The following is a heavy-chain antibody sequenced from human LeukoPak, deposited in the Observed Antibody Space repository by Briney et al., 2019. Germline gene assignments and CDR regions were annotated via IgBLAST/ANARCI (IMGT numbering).Heavy chain of an antibody. CDR1: GGPISSYY. CDR3: ARDRTARGLDP. J-gene: IGHJ5*02. CDR2: IYYSGST. Sequence: SETLSLTCSVSGGPISSYYWSWIRQPPGKGLEWIGYIYYSGSTNYNPSLKSRVTISVDTSKNQFSLKLSSVTAADTAVYYCARDRTARGLDPWGQGTLVTVSS. V-gene: IGHV4-59*01. D-gene: IGHD6-6*01.